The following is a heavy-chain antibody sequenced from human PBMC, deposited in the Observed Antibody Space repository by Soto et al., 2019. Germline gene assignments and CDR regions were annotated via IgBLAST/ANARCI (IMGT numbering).Heavy chain of an antibody. V-gene: IGHV4-39*01. CDR2: IYYSGST. CDR1: GGSIRSSAYY. Sequence: SETLSLTCTVSGGSIRSSAYYWGWIRQPPGKGLEWIGIIYYSGSTYYNPSLKSRLTISVDTSKNQFSLKLSSVTAADTAVYYFARQGQPLLRVGWFDPWGQGTLVTVSS. CDR3: ARQGQPLLRVGWFDP. D-gene: IGHD2-15*01. J-gene: IGHJ5*02.